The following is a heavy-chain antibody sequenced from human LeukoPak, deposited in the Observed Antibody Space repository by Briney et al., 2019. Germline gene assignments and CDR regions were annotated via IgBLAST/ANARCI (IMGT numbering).Heavy chain of an antibody. V-gene: IGHV5-10-1*01. CDR3: ARGVVREPPIGMDV. D-gene: IGHD3-10*01. J-gene: IGHJ6*04. CDR2: IDPSDSYT. CDR1: GDCFTSYW. Sequence: GESLKISCKGAGDCFTSYWISWVRQMPGKGLEWRGRIDPSDSYTNYSPSFQGHVTISADKSISTAYLQWSSLKASDTAMYYCARGVVREPPIGMDVWGKGTTVTVSS.